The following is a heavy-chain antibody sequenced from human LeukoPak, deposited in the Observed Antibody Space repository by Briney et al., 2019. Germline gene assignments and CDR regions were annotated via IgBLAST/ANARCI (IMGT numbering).Heavy chain of an antibody. V-gene: IGHV4-59*01. D-gene: IGHD3-22*01. CDR3: ASQYYYDSSGYVY. Sequence: SETLSLTCTVSGGSISSYYWSWIRQPPGKGLEWIGYIYYSGSTNYNPSLKSRVTISVDTSKNQFSLKLSPVTAADTAVYYCASQYYYDSSGYVYWGQGTLVTVSS. CDR2: IYYSGST. J-gene: IGHJ4*02. CDR1: GGSISSYY.